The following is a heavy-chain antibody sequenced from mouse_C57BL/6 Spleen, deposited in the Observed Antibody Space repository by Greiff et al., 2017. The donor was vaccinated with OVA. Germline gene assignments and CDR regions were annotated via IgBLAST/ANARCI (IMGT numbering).Heavy chain of an antibody. J-gene: IGHJ4*01. D-gene: IGHD1-1*01. V-gene: IGHV1-39*01. CDR2: INPNYGTT. Sequence: EVQLQQSGPELVKPGASVKISCKASGYSFTDYNMNWVKQSNGKSLEWIGVINPNYGTTSYNQKFKGKATLTVDQSSSTAYMQLNSLTSEDSAVYDCARGDYGSSYDAMDYWGQGTSVTVSS. CDR1: GYSFTDYN. CDR3: ARGDYGSSYDAMDY.